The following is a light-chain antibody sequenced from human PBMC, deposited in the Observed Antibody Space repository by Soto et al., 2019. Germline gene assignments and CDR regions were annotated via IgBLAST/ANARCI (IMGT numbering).Light chain of an antibody. Sequence: QSVLTQPPSVSGAPGQRVTISCTGSNSNIGADYDVHWYQQLPGTAPKLLIYGNNNRPSGVPDRFSGSKSGTSASLAITGLQPEDEADYYCQSHDSSLSGSYVFGPGTKLTVL. CDR2: GNN. CDR3: QSHDSSLSGSYV. J-gene: IGLJ1*01. CDR1: NSNIGADYD. V-gene: IGLV1-40*01.